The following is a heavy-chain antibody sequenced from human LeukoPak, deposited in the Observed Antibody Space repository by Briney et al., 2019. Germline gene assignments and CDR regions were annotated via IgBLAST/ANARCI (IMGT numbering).Heavy chain of an antibody. V-gene: IGHV3-66*01. J-gene: IGHJ3*02. CDR1: GFTVSSNY. D-gene: IGHD1-26*01. CDR2: IYSGGST. CDR3: ARGIVGALDAFDI. Sequence: GGPLRLSCAASGFTVSSNYMSWVRQAPGKGLEWVSVIYSGGSTYYADSVKGRFTISRDISKNTLYLQMNSLRAEDTAVYYCARGIVGALDAFDIWGQGTMVTVSS.